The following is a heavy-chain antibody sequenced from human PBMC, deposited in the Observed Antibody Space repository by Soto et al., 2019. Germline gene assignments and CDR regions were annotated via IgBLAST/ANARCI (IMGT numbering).Heavy chain of an antibody. V-gene: IGHV2-5*02. CDR3: TRDSTGWYGFDY. J-gene: IGHJ4*02. Sequence: QITLKESGPTLVKPTQPLTLTCTFSGFSLESRGVGVAWIRQRPGKALEWLALIYWDDDKRYSPCLKNRLTITKATSRNQVVLTLANMDPMDSGTYYCTRDSTGWYGFDYWGQGKLVTVTS. D-gene: IGHD6-19*01. CDR1: GFSLESRGVG. CDR2: IYWDDDK.